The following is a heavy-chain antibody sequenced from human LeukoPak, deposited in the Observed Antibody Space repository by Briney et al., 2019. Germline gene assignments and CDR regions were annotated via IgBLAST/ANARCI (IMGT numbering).Heavy chain of an antibody. CDR3: AKDIHCSSTSCYYYYMDV. D-gene: IGHD2-2*01. Sequence: GSLRLSCAASGFTFSSYAMSWVRQAPGKGLEWVSAISGSGGSTYYADSVKGRFTISRDNSKNTLYLQMNSLRAEDTAVYYCAKDIHCSSTSCYYYYMDVWGKGTTVTVSS. CDR2: ISGSGGST. CDR1: GFTFSSYA. J-gene: IGHJ6*03. V-gene: IGHV3-23*01.